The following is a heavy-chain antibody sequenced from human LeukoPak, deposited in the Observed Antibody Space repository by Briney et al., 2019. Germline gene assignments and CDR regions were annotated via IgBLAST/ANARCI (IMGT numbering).Heavy chain of an antibody. CDR3: AKGGKWDVTPFDY. CDR1: GFTFTSYS. Sequence: GGSLRPSWAAPGFTFTSYSMNWVRQAPGKSWEWASTISGGGGSTYYADSVKGRFTISRDNSKNTLYLQVNSLRAEDTAVYYCAKGGKWDVTPFDYWGQGTLVTVSS. V-gene: IGHV3-23*01. J-gene: IGHJ4*02. D-gene: IGHD1-26*01. CDR2: ISGGGGST.